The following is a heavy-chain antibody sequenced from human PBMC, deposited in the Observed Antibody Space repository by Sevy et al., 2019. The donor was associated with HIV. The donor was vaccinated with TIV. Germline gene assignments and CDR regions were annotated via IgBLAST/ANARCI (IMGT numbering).Heavy chain of an antibody. CDR1: GFIFSTVW. CDR3: TSEALDYGDPDYYYYGMDV. D-gene: IGHD4-17*01. CDR2: IKSKTDGGTT. Sequence: GGSLRLSCGASGFIFSTVWMSWVRQAPGKGLEWVGRIKSKTDGGTTDYAAPVKGRFTIQRAYSKTTLYLQMNSLKTEATAVYYCTSEALDYGDPDYYYYGMDVWGQGTTVTVSS. J-gene: IGHJ6*02. V-gene: IGHV3-15*01.